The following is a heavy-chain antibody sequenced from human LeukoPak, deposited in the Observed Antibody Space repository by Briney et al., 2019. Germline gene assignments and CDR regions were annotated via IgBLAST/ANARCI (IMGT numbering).Heavy chain of an antibody. CDR1: GGSISRHY. V-gene: IGHV4-59*08. D-gene: IGHD4/OR15-4a*01. J-gene: IGHJ2*01. Sequence: SETLSLTCTVSGGSISRHYWSWIRQPPRRGLEWIGYITDSGSTNYNPSLRSRVTMSVDPSNNQFSLNLNSVTAADTAVYYCARHPQVPPRHRYFDLWGRGTLVSVSS. CDR2: ITDSGST. CDR3: ARHPQVPPRHRYFDL.